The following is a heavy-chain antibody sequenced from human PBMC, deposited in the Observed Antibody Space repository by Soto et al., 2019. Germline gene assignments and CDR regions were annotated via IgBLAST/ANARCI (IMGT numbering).Heavy chain of an antibody. V-gene: IGHV1-18*01. J-gene: IGHJ1*01. CDR2: ISAYNGNT. CDR1: GYTFTSYG. Sequence: GASVKVSCKASGYTFTSYGISWVRQAPGQGLEWMGWISAYNGNTNYAQKLQGRVTMTTDTSTSTAYMELNSLRAEDTAVYYCAKARGSSTPAPGSYWGQGTQVTVSS. CDR3: AKARGSSTPAPGSY. D-gene: IGHD2-2*01.